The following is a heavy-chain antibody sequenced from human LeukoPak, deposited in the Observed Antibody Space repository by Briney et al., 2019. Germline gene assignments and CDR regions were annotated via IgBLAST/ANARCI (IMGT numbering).Heavy chain of an antibody. J-gene: IGHJ4*02. D-gene: IGHD3-10*01. CDR3: HGDLWFGELFDY. CDR2: ISYDGSNK. Sequence: GRSLRLSCAASGFTFSSYGMHWVRQAPGKGLEWVAVISYDGSNKYYADSVKGRFTISRDNSKNTLYLQMNSLRAEDTAVYYCHGDLWFGELFDYWGQGTLVTVSS. CDR1: GFTFSSYG. V-gene: IGHV3-30*03.